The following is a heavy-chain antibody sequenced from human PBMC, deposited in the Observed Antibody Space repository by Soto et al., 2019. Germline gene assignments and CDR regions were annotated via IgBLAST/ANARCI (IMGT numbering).Heavy chain of an antibody. CDR3: ASWTYVEMATLDY. CDR1: GGTFSSYA. V-gene: IGHV1-69*13. D-gene: IGHD5-12*01. J-gene: IGHJ4*02. Sequence: SVKVSCKASGGTFSSYAISWVRQAPGQGLEWMGGIIPIFGTANYAQKFQGRVTITADESTSTAYMELSSLRSEDTAVYYCASWTYVEMATLDYWGQGTLVTVSS. CDR2: IIPIFGTA.